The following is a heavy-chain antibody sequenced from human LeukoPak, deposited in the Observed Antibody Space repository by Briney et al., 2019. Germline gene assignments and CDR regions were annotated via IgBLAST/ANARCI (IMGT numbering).Heavy chain of an antibody. D-gene: IGHD3-10*01. CDR3: AKALYGSGSYVDY. Sequence: PGGSLRLSCAASGFTFDDYAMQWVRQTPGKGLEWVSGTSWNSGSIGYADSVKGRFTISRDNAKNSLYLQMNSLRPEDTALYYCAKALYGSGSYVDYWGQGTLVTVSS. CDR2: TSWNSGSI. CDR1: GFTFDDYA. V-gene: IGHV3-9*01. J-gene: IGHJ4*02.